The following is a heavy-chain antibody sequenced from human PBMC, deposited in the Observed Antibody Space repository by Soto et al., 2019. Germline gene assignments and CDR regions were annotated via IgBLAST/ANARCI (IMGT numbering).Heavy chain of an antibody. D-gene: IGHD1-26*01. J-gene: IGHJ5*02. Sequence: GAAVKVSCKASGYTFTSYARHWVRQAPGQRLEWMGWINAGNGNTKYSQKFQGRVTITRDTSASTAYMELSSLRSEDTAVYYCARDLEGWGLNWFDPWGQGTLVTVSS. CDR1: GYTFTSYA. V-gene: IGHV1-3*01. CDR3: ARDLEGWGLNWFDP. CDR2: INAGNGNT.